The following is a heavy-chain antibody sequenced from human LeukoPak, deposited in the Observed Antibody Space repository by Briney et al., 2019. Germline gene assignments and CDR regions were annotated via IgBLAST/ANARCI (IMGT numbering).Heavy chain of an antibody. CDR2: IIPIFGTA. CDR1: GGTFSSYA. Sequence: SVKVSCKASGGTFSSYAISWVRQAPGQGLEWMGGIIPIFGTANYAQKFQGRVTITADESTSTAYMELRSLRSDDTAVYYCARARGIAARRAYDYWGQGTLVTVSS. V-gene: IGHV1-69*13. J-gene: IGHJ4*02. D-gene: IGHD6-6*01. CDR3: ARARGIAARRAYDY.